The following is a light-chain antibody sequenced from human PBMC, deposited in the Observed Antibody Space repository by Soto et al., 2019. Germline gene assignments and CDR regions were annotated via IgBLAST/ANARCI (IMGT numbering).Light chain of an antibody. J-gene: IGLJ2*01. CDR1: SSDVGDYNY. CDR3: SSYSSSSTVV. Sequence: QSALTQPASVSGSPGQSITISCTGTSSDVGDYNYVSWYQQHPGKAPKLVIYDVSNRPSGFSNRFSGSKSGITASLTISGLQAEDEADDYCSSYSSSSTVVFGGGTKLTVL. CDR2: DVS. V-gene: IGLV2-14*01.